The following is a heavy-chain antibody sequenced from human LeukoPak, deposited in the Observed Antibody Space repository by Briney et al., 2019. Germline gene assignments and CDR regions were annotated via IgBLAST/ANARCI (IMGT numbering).Heavy chain of an antibody. CDR1: GYTFTSYD. J-gene: IGHJ6*03. Sequence: ASVKVSCKASGYTFTSYDINWVRQAPGQGLEWMGWISAYNGNTNYAQKLQGRVTMTTDTSTSTAYMELRSLRSDDTAVYYCARNVVPAAMFYYYYMDVWGKGTTVTVSS. CDR3: ARNVVPAAMFYYYYMDV. V-gene: IGHV1-18*01. CDR2: ISAYNGNT. D-gene: IGHD2-2*01.